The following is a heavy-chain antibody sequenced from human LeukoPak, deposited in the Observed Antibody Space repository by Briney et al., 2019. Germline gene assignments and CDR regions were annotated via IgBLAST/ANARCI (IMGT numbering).Heavy chain of an antibody. D-gene: IGHD3-16*01. V-gene: IGHV3-33*08. Sequence: PGGSLRLSCAASGFTFSTYWMSWVRQAPGKRLEWVAVIWYDGSNKYYADSVKGRFTISRDNSKNTLYLQMNSLRAEDTAVYYCARGHFYDYVWGSYDYWGQGTLVTVSS. CDR2: IWYDGSNK. CDR1: GFTFSTYW. CDR3: ARGHFYDYVWGSYDY. J-gene: IGHJ4*02.